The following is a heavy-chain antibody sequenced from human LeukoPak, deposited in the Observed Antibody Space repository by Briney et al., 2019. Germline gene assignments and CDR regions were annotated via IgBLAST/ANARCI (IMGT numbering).Heavy chain of an antibody. CDR3: ATARGCGGDCYYLDY. CDR2: IWYDGSNK. V-gene: IGHV3-33*01. Sequence: PGGSLRLSCAASGFTFRNYGMNWVRQAPGKGLEWVTIIWYDGSNKYYADSVKGRFIISRDNSKNTLYLQMNSLRAEDTAVYYCATARGCGGDCYYLDYWGQGTLVTVSS. J-gene: IGHJ4*02. D-gene: IGHD2-21*02. CDR1: GFTFRNYG.